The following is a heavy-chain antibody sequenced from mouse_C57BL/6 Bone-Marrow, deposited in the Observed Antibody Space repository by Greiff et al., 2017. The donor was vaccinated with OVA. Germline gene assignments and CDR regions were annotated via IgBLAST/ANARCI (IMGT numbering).Heavy chain of an antibody. CDR3: ARFFYYYGSSPFAY. CDR1: GFTFTDYY. J-gene: IGHJ3*01. V-gene: IGHV7-3*01. Sequence: EVQRVESGGGLVQPGGSLSLSCAASGFTFTDYYMSWVRQPPGKALELLGFIRNKANGYTTEYSASVKGRFTISRDNSQSILYLQMNALRAEDSATYYCARFFYYYGSSPFAYWGQGTLVTVSA. D-gene: IGHD1-1*01. CDR2: IRNKANGYTT.